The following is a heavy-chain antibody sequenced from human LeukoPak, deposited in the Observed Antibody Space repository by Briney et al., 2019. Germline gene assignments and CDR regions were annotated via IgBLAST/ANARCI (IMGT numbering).Heavy chain of an antibody. CDR1: GFPFSTYA. CDR2: ISDGGDST. Sequence: PGGSLRLSCAASGFPFSTYAMSWVRQAPGMRLEWVSSISDGGDSTHYADSVKGRFTISRDNSKNTLYLQMNSLRAEDTAVYYCAKDREQLVRGVWIDPWGQGTLVTVSS. D-gene: IGHD6-13*01. J-gene: IGHJ5*02. V-gene: IGHV3-23*01. CDR3: AKDREQLVRGVWIDP.